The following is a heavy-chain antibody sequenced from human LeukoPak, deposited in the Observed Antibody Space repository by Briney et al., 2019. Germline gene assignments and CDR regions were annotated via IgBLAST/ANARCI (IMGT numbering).Heavy chain of an antibody. V-gene: IGHV3-74*01. CDR2: INSVGSST. Sequence: GGSLRLSCAASGFTFSSYGMNWVRQAPGKGLVWVSRINSVGSSTSYADSVKGRFTISRDNAKNTLYLQMNSLRAEDTAVYYCARERTSGWDAFDFWGQGTLVTVSS. CDR1: GFTFSSYG. J-gene: IGHJ4*02. CDR3: ARERTSGWDAFDF. D-gene: IGHD6-19*01.